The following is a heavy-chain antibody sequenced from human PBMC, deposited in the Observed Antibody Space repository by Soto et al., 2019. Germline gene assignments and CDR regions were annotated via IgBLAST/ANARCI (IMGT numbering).Heavy chain of an antibody. CDR1: GGSISSYY. V-gene: IGHV4-4*07. CDR2: IYTSGST. D-gene: IGHD3-9*01. CDR3: ARDGGQSGLVNSSYYYYGMDV. J-gene: IGHJ6*02. Sequence: SETLSLTCTVSGGSISSYYWSWIRQPAGKGLEWIGRIYTSGSTNYNPSLKSRVTMSVDTSKNQFSLKLSSVTAADTAVYYRARDGGQSGLVNSSYYYYGMDVWGQGTTVTVSS.